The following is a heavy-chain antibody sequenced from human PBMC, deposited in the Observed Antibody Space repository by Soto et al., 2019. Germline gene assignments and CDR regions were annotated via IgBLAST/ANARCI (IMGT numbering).Heavy chain of an antibody. V-gene: IGHV3-23*01. D-gene: IGHD3-10*01. CDR3: ARGSKDSYPGSRIFDF. CDR1: GTTFGSRA. J-gene: IGHJ4*02. Sequence: GSLRLSRVASGTTFGSRAVSWVRQAPEQGVDCVSTITDTRCDGKYADSVWGWFTSPRDNSKKTLYLQMSSLRADSSAVYFCARGSKDSYPGSRIFDFWGRGTLVTVSS. CDR2: ITDTRCDG.